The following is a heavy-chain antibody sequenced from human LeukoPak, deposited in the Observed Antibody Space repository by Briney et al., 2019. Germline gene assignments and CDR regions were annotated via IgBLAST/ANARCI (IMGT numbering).Heavy chain of an antibody. Sequence: PGGSLRLSCAASGFTFSSYWMSWVRQAPGKGLEWVANIKQDGSEKYYVDFVKGRFTISRNNAKNSLYLQMNSLRAGDTAVYYCARDRLELLWFGELLGPSDYWGQGTLVTVSS. V-gene: IGHV3-7*04. CDR2: IKQDGSEK. CDR3: ARDRLELLWFGELLGPSDY. J-gene: IGHJ4*02. CDR1: GFTFSSYW. D-gene: IGHD3-10*01.